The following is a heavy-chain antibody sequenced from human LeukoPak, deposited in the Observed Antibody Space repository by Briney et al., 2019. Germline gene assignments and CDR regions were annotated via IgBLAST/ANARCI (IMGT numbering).Heavy chain of an antibody. V-gene: IGHV1-8*02. CDR2: MNPNSGNT. D-gene: IGHD1-1*01. CDR3: ARARTLDAFDI. CDR1: GGTFSSYA. J-gene: IGHJ3*02. Sequence: VASVKVSCKASGGTFSSYAISWVRQAPGQGLEWMGWMNPNSGNTGYAQKFQGRVTMTRNTSISTAYMELSSLRSEDTAVYYCARARTLDAFDIWGQGTMVTVSS.